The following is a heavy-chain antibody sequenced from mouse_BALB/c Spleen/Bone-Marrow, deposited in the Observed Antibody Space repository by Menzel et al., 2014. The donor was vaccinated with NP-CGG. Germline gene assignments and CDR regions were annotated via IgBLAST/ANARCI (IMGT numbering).Heavy chain of an antibody. D-gene: IGHD2-4*01. CDR1: GFTFSTYA. Sequence: EVHLVESGGGLAKPGGSLQLSCAASGFTFSTYAVSWVRQTPEKRLEWVATISSSGSYTYYPDSVKGRFTISRDNAKNTLYLQMSSLRSEDTAMFYCSRLRMITTYFDVWGAGTTVTVSS. CDR2: ISSSGSYT. V-gene: IGHV5-9-3*01. J-gene: IGHJ1*01. CDR3: SRLRMITTYFDV.